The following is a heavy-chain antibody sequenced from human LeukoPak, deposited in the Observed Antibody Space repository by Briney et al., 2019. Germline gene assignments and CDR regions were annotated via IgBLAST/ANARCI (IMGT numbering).Heavy chain of an antibody. D-gene: IGHD2-15*01. CDR2: IGFDVSKI. CDR3: ARERLENCNDGSCPYALDI. V-gene: IGHV3-33*01. CDR1: GFSFSSYL. J-gene: IGHJ3*02. Sequence: PGRSLRLSCAASGFSFSSYLMHWVRQAPGKGLEWVALIGFDVSKIYYADSVKGRLTISRDNSKNTLYLQMNSLRDEDTAVYFCARERLENCNDGSCPYALDIWGQGTMVTISS.